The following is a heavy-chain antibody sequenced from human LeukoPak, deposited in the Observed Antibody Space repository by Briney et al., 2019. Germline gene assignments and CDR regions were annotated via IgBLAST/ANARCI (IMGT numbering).Heavy chain of an antibody. D-gene: IGHD2-21*02. V-gene: IGHV3-23*01. J-gene: IGHJ4*02. CDR1: GFTFSSYA. CDR2: ISGSGGST. CDR3: AKAGCRSGDCYSDPRDHFDY. Sequence: HTGGSLRLSCAASGFTFSSYAMSWVRQAPGKGLEWVSAISGSGGSTYYADSVKGRFTISRDNSKNTLYLQMNSLRAEDTAVYYCAKAGCRSGDCYSDPRDHFDYWGQGTLVTVSS.